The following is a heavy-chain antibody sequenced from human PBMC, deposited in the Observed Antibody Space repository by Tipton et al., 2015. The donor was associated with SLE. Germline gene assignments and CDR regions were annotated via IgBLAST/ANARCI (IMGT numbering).Heavy chain of an antibody. V-gene: IGHV4-31*03. D-gene: IGHD3-9*01. J-gene: IGHJ6*03. CDR3: ARHLLEHFDWPYMDV. CDR2: TYKSGST. Sequence: QVQLVQSGAEVKKPGSSVKVSCKASGGTFSRGGYYWSWIRQRPGRGLEWIGYTYKSGSTYFNPSLRSRAFISVDTSQNQFSLKLSSVTAADTAMYYCARHLLEHFDWPYMDVWGKGTTVTVSS. CDR1: GGTFSRGGYY.